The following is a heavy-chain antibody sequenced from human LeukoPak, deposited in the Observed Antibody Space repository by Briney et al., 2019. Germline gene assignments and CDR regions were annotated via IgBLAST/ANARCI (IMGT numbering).Heavy chain of an antibody. D-gene: IGHD4/OR15-4a*01. J-gene: IGHJ4*02. CDR2: IKSKADGETT. CDR3: AIDEPNYAPYDFDY. CDR1: RFTFINAW. V-gene: IGHV3-15*01. Sequence: GGSLRLSCAASRFTFINAWMNWVRQAPGKGLEWVGRIKSKADGETTDYAAPVKGGFTISRDDSNNMVYLQMSSLKVEDTAVYYCAIDEPNYAPYDFDYWGQGTLVTVSS.